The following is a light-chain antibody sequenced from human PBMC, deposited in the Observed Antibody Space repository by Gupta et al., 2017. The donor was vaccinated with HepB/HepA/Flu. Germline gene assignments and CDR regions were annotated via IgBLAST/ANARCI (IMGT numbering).Light chain of an antibody. CDR3: QQRYSTPRT. CDR1: QSISSY. CDR2: AAS. J-gene: IGKJ1*01. Sequence: DIQMTQSPSSLSASVGDRVTITCRASQSISSYLNWYQQKPGKAPKLLIYAASRVQSGVPSRFSGSGSGTDFTLTISRRQPEDFANYYCQQRYSTPRTFGQGTKVEIK. V-gene: IGKV1-39*01.